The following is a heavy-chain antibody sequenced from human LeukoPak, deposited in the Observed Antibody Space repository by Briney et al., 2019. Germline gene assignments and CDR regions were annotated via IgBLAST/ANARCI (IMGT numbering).Heavy chain of an antibody. Sequence: GGSLRLSCVVSGFIFSDYEMSWVRQAPGNGLERVAYITSRGDATEYADSVKGRFTISRDSPKNSLYLQMNSLRAEDTGVYYCATLGHPFDYWGQGTLVTVSS. CDR3: ATLGHPFDY. CDR1: GFIFSDYE. CDR2: ITSRGDAT. V-gene: IGHV3-48*03. J-gene: IGHJ4*02.